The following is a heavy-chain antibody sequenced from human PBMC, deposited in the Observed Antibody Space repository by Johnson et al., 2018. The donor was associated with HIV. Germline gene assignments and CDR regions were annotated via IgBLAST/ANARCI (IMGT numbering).Heavy chain of an antibody. CDR3: ARDNTTFGGVIVPIGAFDI. Sequence: VQLVESGGDLVQPGGSLRLSCAASGFTVSNNYVSWVRQAPGKGLEWVSVIYASGNTYHADSVKGRFTISRDNSKNTLYLQMNSLRAEDTAVYYCARDNTTFGGVIVPIGAFDIWGQGTMVTVSS. D-gene: IGHD3-16*02. V-gene: IGHV3-66*02. CDR2: IYASGNT. CDR1: GFTVSNNY. J-gene: IGHJ3*02.